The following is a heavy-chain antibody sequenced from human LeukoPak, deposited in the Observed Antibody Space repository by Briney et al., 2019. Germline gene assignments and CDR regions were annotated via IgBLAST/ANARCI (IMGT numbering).Heavy chain of an antibody. V-gene: IGHV4-59*12. D-gene: IGHD3-22*01. CDR1: GGSISPYY. Sequence: SETLSLTCIVSGGSISPYYWSWLRQPPGKGLEWIGYIYHSGSTYYNPSLKSRVTISVDRSKNQFSLKLSSVTAADTAVYYCARDSDSSGYYYGDAFDIWGQGTMVTVSS. CDR3: ARDSDSSGYYYGDAFDI. J-gene: IGHJ3*02. CDR2: IYHSGST.